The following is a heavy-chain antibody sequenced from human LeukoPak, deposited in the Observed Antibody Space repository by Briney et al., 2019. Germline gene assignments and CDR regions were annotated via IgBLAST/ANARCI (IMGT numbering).Heavy chain of an antibody. CDR2: ISGSGGRR. Sequence: GGSLRLSCAASGFTFSSYAMSWVRQAPGKGLEGVSAISGSGGRRYYADSVKGRFTISRDNSKNTLYLQMNSLRAEDTAVYYCAKGHSGYYFDYWGQGTLVTVSS. CDR3: AKGHSGYYFDY. D-gene: IGHD5-12*01. J-gene: IGHJ4*02. CDR1: GFTFSSYA. V-gene: IGHV3-23*01.